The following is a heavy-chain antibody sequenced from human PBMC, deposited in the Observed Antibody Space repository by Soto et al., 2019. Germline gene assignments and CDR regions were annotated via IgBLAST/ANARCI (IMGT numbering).Heavy chain of an antibody. CDR3: ATTSRPLEYSSSSDWFDP. V-gene: IGHV1-24*01. CDR1: GYTLTELS. CDR2: FDPEDGET. J-gene: IGHJ5*02. D-gene: IGHD6-6*01. Sequence: ASVKVSCKVSGYTLTELSMHWVRQAPGKGLEWMGGFDPEDGETIYAQKFQGRVTMTEDTSTDTAYMELSSLRSEDTAVYYFATTSRPLEYSSSSDWFDPWGQGTLVTVSS.